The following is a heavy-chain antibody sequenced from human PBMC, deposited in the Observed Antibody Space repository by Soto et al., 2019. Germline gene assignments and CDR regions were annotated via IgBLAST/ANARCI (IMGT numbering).Heavy chain of an antibody. CDR1: GFTFSNAW. D-gene: IGHD6-13*01. J-gene: IGHJ4*02. Sequence: EVQLVESGGGLIKPGGSLRLSCAVSGFTFSNAWMSCVRQAPGKGLEWVGRIKSNTDGGTTGYAAPVKGRFTISRDDSKKTLYLQMSSPKTEDTAVYYCTTGLAAAVYYFDFWGQGTLVTVSS. CDR2: IKSNTDGGTT. CDR3: TTGLAAAVYYFDF. V-gene: IGHV3-15*01.